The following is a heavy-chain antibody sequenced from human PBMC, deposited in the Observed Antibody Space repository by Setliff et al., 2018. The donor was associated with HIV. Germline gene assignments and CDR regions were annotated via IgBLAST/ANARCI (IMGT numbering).Heavy chain of an antibody. Sequence: GGSLRLSCAASGFTFSSYWMHWVRQAPGKGLVWVGRIKSKTDGGTTDYAAPVKGRFTISRDDSKNTLYLQMNSLKTEDTAVYYCTTDLHSSGWYPNYFDYWGQGTLVTVSS. CDR3: TTDLHSSGWYPNYFDY. J-gene: IGHJ4*02. CDR2: IKSKTDGGTT. V-gene: IGHV3-15*01. CDR1: GFTFSSYW. D-gene: IGHD6-19*01.